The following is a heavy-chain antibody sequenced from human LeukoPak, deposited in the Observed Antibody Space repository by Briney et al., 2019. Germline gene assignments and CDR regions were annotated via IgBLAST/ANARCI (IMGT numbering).Heavy chain of an antibody. D-gene: IGHD4-17*01. J-gene: IGHJ1*01. Sequence: PSETLSLTCAVNGGSFSGYYWSWIRQPPGKGLEWIGEINHSGSTNYNPSLKSRVTILVDTSKNQFSLKLSSVTAADTAVYYCARGHSPVTTKVSYFQHWGQGTLVTVSS. CDR2: INHSGST. CDR1: GGSFSGYY. CDR3: ARGHSPVTTKVSYFQH. V-gene: IGHV4-34*01.